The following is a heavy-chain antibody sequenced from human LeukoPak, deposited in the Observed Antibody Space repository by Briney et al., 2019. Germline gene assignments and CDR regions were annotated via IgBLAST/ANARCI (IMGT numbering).Heavy chain of an antibody. CDR1: GYTFTSYG. CDR3: ARAPTDYYYFYYMDV. CDR2: ISAYNGKT. V-gene: IGHV1-18*01. Sequence: ASVIVSCKASGYTFTSYGISWVRQAPGQGLEWMGWISAYNGKTNYAQKLQGRVTMTTDTSTSTAYMDLRSLRSDDTAVYYCARAPTDYYYFYYMDVWGKGTTVTVSS. J-gene: IGHJ6*03. D-gene: IGHD1-14*01.